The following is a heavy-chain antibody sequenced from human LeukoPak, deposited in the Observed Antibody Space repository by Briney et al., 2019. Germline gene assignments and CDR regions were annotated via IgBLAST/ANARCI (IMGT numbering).Heavy chain of an antibody. CDR2: ITSRGGK. V-gene: IGHV3-23*01. Sequence: GGSLRLSCAASGFTFSSYAMSWVRQAPGEGLEWVSAITSRGGKYSADSVKGRFTISRDNSKNTLYLQMNSLSAEDTAVYYCAKAYDGYSSSGFDYWGLGTLVTVSS. J-gene: IGHJ4*02. CDR3: AKAYDGYSSSGFDY. D-gene: IGHD6-13*01. CDR1: GFTFSSYA.